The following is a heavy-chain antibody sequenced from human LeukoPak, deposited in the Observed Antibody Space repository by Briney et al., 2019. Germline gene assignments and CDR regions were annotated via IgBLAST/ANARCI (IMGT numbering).Heavy chain of an antibody. CDR3: ARAKAGSYYGEFDY. Sequence: GASVKISCKASGCTFTGYYMHWVRQAPGQGLEWMGWINPNSGGTNYAQKFQGRVTMTRDTSISTAYMELSRLRSDDTAVYYCARAKAGSYYGEFDYWGQGTLVTVSS. V-gene: IGHV1-2*02. CDR2: INPNSGGT. J-gene: IGHJ4*02. CDR1: GCTFTGYY. D-gene: IGHD1-26*01.